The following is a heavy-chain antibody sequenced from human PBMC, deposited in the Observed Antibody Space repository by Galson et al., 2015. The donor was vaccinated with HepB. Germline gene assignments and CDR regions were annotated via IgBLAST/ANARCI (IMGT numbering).Heavy chain of an antibody. Sequence: SVKVSCKASGYTFSTYAMNWVRQAPGQGLEWMGWINTNTGNPTYAQGFTGRFVFSLDTSVSTAYLQISSLKAEDTAVYYCARGGVGTTVGWFDPWGQGTLVSVSS. CDR3: ARGGVGTTVGWFDP. CDR1: GYTFSTYA. CDR2: INTNTGNP. V-gene: IGHV7-4-1*02. J-gene: IGHJ5*02. D-gene: IGHD1-26*01.